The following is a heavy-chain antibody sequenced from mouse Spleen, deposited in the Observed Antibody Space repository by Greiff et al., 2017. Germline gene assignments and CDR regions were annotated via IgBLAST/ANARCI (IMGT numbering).Heavy chain of an antibody. D-gene: IGHD2-5*01. CDR1: GFTFSDYG. Sequence: EVQVVESGGGLVKPGGSLKLSCAASGFTFSDYGMHWVRQAPEKGLEWVAYISSGSSTIYYADTVKGRFTISRDNAKNTLFLQMTSLRSEDTAMYYCARQNYSNYEFAYWGQGTLVTVSA. J-gene: IGHJ3*01. CDR3: ARQNYSNYEFAY. CDR2: ISSGSSTI. V-gene: IGHV5-17*01.